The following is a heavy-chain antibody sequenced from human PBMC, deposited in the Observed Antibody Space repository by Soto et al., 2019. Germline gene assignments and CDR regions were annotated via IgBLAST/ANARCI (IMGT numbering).Heavy chain of an antibody. D-gene: IGHD4-4*01. CDR3: ARGRPDSNYYYYYGMDV. CDR2: IYYSGST. CDR1: GGSVSSGSYY. Sequence: ETLSLTCTVSGGSVSSGSYYWSWIRQPPGKGLEWIGYIYYSGSTNYNPSLKSRVTISVDTSKNQFSLKLSSVTAADTAVYYCARGRPDSNYYYYYGMDVWGQGTTVTVSS. V-gene: IGHV4-61*01. J-gene: IGHJ6*02.